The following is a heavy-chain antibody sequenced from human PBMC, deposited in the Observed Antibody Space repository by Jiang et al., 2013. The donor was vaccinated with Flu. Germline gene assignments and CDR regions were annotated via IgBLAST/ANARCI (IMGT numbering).Heavy chain of an antibody. D-gene: IGHD6-13*01. CDR1: GYTFTSYY. V-gene: IGHV1-46*01. J-gene: IGHJ4*02. CDR2: INPSGGST. Sequence: GAEVKKPGASVKVSCKTSGYTFTSYYVQWVRQAPGQGPEWMGIINPSGGSTRHAQKFQGRFTMTRDTSTSTVYMELSSLTSEDTAVYYCARVYSISWPDYWGQGTLVTVSS. CDR3: ARVYSISWPDY.